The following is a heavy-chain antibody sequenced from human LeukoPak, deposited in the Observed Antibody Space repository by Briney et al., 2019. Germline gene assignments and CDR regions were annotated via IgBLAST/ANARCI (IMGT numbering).Heavy chain of an antibody. Sequence: PGGSLRLSCAASGFTFSSSWMHWVRQAPGKGLVWVGRINTDGSITNYADSVKGRFTISRDSAKSTLYLQMNSLRAEDTAVYYCIRSLNGADDFWGQGTLVTVSS. CDR1: GFTFSSSW. D-gene: IGHD4-17*01. CDR3: IRSLNGADDF. CDR2: INTDGSIT. V-gene: IGHV3-74*01. J-gene: IGHJ4*02.